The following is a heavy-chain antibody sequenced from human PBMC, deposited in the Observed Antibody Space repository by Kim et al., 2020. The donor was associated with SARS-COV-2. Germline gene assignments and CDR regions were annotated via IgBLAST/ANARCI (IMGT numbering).Heavy chain of an antibody. Sequence: GGSLRLSCAVSGIPFSNAWFKWVRQSPGKGLEWVGSIKSKTDGGTADLAAAVKGRFAISRDDSKNTLSLLMNNVETDDSAVYYCTTVSMRWGQGTLVTVSS. CDR3: TTVSMR. D-gene: IGHD2-2*01. J-gene: IGHJ4*02. CDR1: GIPFSNAW. V-gene: IGHV3-15*01. CDR2: IKSKTDGGTA.